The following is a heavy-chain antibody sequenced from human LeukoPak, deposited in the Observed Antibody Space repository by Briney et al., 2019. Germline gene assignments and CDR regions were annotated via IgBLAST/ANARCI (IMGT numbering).Heavy chain of an antibody. D-gene: IGHD3-3*01. CDR1: GGSTSSYY. CDR2: IYYSGST. V-gene: IGHV4-59*01. J-gene: IGHJ6*02. Sequence: PSETLSLTCTVSGGSTSSYYWSWIRQPPGKGLEWIGYIYYSGSTNYNPSLKSRVTISVDTSKNQFSLKLSSVTAADTAVYYCAREGSYYDFWSGPSGATTYGMDVWGQGTTVTVSS. CDR3: AREGSYYDFWSGPSGATTYGMDV.